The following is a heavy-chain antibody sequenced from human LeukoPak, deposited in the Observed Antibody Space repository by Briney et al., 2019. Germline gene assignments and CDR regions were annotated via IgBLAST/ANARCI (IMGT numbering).Heavy chain of an antibody. J-gene: IGHJ6*03. Sequence: GGSLGLSCAASGFTVSSNYMNWVRQAPGKGLEWVSVIYSGGSTYYADSVKGRFTISRDNSKNTLYLQMNSLRAEDTAVYYCAKGCGGYCTNGVRYMDVWGRGTTVTVSS. CDR2: IYSGGST. V-gene: IGHV3-53*01. CDR3: AKGCGGYCTNGVRYMDV. CDR1: GFTVSSNY. D-gene: IGHD2-8*01.